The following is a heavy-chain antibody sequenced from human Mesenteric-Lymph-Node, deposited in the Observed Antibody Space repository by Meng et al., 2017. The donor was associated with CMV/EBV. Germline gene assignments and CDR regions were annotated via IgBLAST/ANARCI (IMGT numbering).Heavy chain of an antibody. CDR1: GGSISSGGYY. V-gene: IGHV4-61*08. CDR2: IYYSGTT. D-gene: IGHD3-16*01. CDR3: ARNMWGSSGQWTYDY. Sequence: GSLRLSCTVSGGSISSGGYYWSWIRQPPGKGLEWIGYIYYSGTTNYNPSLKSRVTISVDKSKNRFSLNLSSVTAADTAVYYCARNMWGSSGQWTYDYWGQGTLVTVSS. J-gene: IGHJ4*02.